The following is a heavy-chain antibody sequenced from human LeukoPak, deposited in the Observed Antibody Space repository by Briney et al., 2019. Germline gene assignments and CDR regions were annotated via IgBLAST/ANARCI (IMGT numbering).Heavy chain of an antibody. CDR3: AKPTPRVVVTGTPLPYWYFDL. D-gene: IGHD2-21*02. V-gene: IGHV3-23*01. J-gene: IGHJ2*01. CDR1: GFTFNNYA. CDR2: ISGSGGST. Sequence: PGGSLRLSCAASGFTFNNYAMSWVRQAPGKGLEWVSSISGSGGSTYYADSVKGRFTISRDNSKNTLYLQMNSLRAEDTAVYYCAKPTPRVVVTGTPLPYWYFDLWGRGTLVTVSS.